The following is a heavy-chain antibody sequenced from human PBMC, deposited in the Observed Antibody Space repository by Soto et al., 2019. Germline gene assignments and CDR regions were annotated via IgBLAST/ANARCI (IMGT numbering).Heavy chain of an antibody. J-gene: IGHJ3*02. V-gene: IGHV4-59*01. D-gene: IGHD3-3*01. Sequence: SETMPLTCTVSGGYISSYYWSWIRQKTGKGLEWIGYIYYSGSTNYNPSLKSRVTISVDTSKNQFSLKLSSVAAADTAVYYCAREEAGGPLDDAFDIWGQGTMVTVSS. CDR3: AREEAGGPLDDAFDI. CDR1: GGYISSYY. CDR2: IYYSGST.